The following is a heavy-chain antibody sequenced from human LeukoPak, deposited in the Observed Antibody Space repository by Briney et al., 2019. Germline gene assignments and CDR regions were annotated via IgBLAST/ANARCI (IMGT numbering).Heavy chain of an antibody. J-gene: IGHJ4*02. CDR3: ARGAIFGVVIYPTFDY. D-gene: IGHD3-3*01. V-gene: IGHV1-69*13. CDR1: GGTFSSYA. Sequence: ASVKVSCKASGGTFSSYAISWVRQAPGQGLEWMGGIIPIFGTANYAQKFQGRVTITADESTSTAYMELSSLRSEDTAVYYCARGAIFGVVIYPTFDYWGQGTLVTVSS. CDR2: IIPIFGTA.